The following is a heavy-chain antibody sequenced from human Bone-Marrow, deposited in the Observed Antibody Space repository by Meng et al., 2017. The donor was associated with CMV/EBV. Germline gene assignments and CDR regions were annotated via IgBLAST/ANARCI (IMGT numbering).Heavy chain of an antibody. V-gene: IGHV3-66*02. Sequence: GESLKISCAASGFTVSGNYMSWVRQAPGKGLEWVSVIYSGGTTYYADSVKGRFTISRDNSKNTLYLQMNSLRAEDTAVYYCAKDLSIGDPLEWLLFYYYGMDVWGQGTTVTVSS. D-gene: IGHD3-3*01. CDR2: IYSGGTT. CDR1: GFTVSGNY. J-gene: IGHJ6*02. CDR3: AKDLSIGDPLEWLLFYYYGMDV.